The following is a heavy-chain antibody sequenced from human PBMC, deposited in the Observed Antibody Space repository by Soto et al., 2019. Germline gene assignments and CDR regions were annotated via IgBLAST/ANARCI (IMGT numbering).Heavy chain of an antibody. J-gene: IGHJ6*02. D-gene: IGHD2-2*01. CDR1: GYTFTGYY. CDR3: ARSLGGHYIVLVPEERVWDPMDV. V-gene: IGHV1-46*01. Sequence: VASVKVSCKASGYTFTGYYMHWVRQAPGQGLEWMGRINPNGGSTSYAQKLQGRVTMTRDTSTSTVYMELSSLRSEDTAVYYCARSLGGHYIVLVPEERVWDPMDVWGQGTTVTVS. CDR2: INPNGGST.